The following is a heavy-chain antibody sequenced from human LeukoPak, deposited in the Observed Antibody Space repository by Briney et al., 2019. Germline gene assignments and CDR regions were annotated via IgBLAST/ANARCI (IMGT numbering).Heavy chain of an antibody. Sequence: ASVNVSCKASGYTFTSNYIHWVRQAPGQGLEWMGMIYPRDGSTSYAQKFQGRVTVTRDTSTSTVHMELSGLRSEDTAVYYCARGYSSSWLDYWGQGTLVTVSS. CDR1: GYTFTSNY. D-gene: IGHD6-13*01. CDR3: ARGYSSSWLDY. CDR2: IYPRDGST. V-gene: IGHV1-46*01. J-gene: IGHJ4*02.